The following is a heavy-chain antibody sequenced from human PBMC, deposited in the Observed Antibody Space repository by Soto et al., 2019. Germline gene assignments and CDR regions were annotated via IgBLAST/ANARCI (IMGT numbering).Heavy chain of an antibody. CDR3: ARHYSTDPFDY. Sequence: SSETLSLTCTVSGASISNYYWSWIRQPPGKELEWIGHISYSGYPDYNPSLNSRVTISADTSKNQFSLKLTSVTAADTAVYYCARHYSTDPFDYWGQGTLVTVSS. V-gene: IGHV4-59*08. D-gene: IGHD2-21*01. CDR1: GASISNYY. J-gene: IGHJ4*02. CDR2: ISYSGYP.